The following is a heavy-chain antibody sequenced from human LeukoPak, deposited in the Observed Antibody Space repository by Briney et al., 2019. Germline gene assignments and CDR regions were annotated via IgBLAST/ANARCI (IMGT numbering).Heavy chain of an antibody. D-gene: IGHD3-3*01. CDR2: IYTSGST. CDR3: ARSLTIFGVVIDD. V-gene: IGHV4-4*08. Sequence: SETLSLTCSVSGGSISSYYWSWIRQPPGKGLEWIGYIYTSGSTNYNPSLKGRVTMSVDTSKNQFSLKLSSVTAADTAVYYCARSLTIFGVVIDDWGQGTLVTVSS. CDR1: GGSISSYY. J-gene: IGHJ4*02.